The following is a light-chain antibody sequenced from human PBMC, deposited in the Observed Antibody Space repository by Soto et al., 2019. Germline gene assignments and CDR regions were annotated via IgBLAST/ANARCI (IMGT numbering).Light chain of an antibody. J-gene: IGKJ2*01. CDR3: QQYGSSRPYT. V-gene: IGKV3-20*01. CDR2: GAS. CDR1: QSVSSSY. Sequence: EIVLTQSPGTLSLSPGERATLSCRASQSVSSSYLAWYQQNPGQAPRLLIYGASSRATGSPDRFSGSGSGTDFTLTISRLEPEDFAVYYCQQYGSSRPYTFGQGTKLEI.